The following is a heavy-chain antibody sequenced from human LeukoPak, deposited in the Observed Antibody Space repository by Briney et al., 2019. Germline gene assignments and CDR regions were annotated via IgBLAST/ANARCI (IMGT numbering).Heavy chain of an antibody. CDR3: ARALGDYDPLDY. J-gene: IGHJ4*02. CDR2: IHHSGST. D-gene: IGHD4-17*01. Sequence: PSETLSLTCAVSGGSISSSNWWSWVRQPPGKGLEWIGEIHHSGSTNYNPSLKSRVTISVDRPKNQFSLKLSSVTAADTAVYYCARALGDYDPLDYWGQGTLVTVSS. CDR1: GGSISSSNW. V-gene: IGHV4-4*02.